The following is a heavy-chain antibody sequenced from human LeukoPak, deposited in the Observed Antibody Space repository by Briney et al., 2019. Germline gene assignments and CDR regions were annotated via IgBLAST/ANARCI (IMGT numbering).Heavy chain of an antibody. D-gene: IGHD3-3*01. J-gene: IGHJ6*03. CDR3: AAGGGWDPSFGVVTHIDA. CDR1: GFTFSGYW. V-gene: IGHV3-74*01. CDR2: IDNDGHGI. Sequence: QPGGSPRLSCVTSGFTFSGYWMHWVRQGPEKGLELVSRIDNDGHGIIYADSVKGRFTTSRDNVKNTLYLQMNSLRVEDTAVYYCAAGGGWDPSFGVVTHIDAWGKGTTVVVS.